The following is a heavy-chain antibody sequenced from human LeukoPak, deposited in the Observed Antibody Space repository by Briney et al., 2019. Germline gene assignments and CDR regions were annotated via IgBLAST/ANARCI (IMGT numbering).Heavy chain of an antibody. J-gene: IGHJ4*02. D-gene: IGHD3-10*01. Sequence: SETLSLTCTGSGGSISSYYWSWIRQPPGKGLEWIGYIYYSGSTNYNPSLKSRVTISVDTSKNQFSLKLSSVTAADTAVYYCASHYYGSGSYEPTFDYWGQGTLVTVSS. CDR1: GGSISSYY. CDR3: ASHYYGSGSYEPTFDY. V-gene: IGHV4-59*08. CDR2: IYYSGST.